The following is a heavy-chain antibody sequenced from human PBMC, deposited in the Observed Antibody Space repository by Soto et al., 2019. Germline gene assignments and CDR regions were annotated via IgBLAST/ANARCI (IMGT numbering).Heavy chain of an antibody. CDR1: GFTFSSYW. J-gene: IGHJ6*02. D-gene: IGHD6-13*01. CDR3: ARGDSSSWYGNFYYYYGMDV. Sequence: PVGSLRLSCAASGFTFSSYWMHWVRQAPGKGLVWVSRINSDGSSTSYADSVKGRFTISRDNAKNTLYLQMNSLRAEDTAVYYCARGDSSSWYGNFYYYYGMDVWGQGTTVTVSS. V-gene: IGHV3-74*01. CDR2: INSDGSST.